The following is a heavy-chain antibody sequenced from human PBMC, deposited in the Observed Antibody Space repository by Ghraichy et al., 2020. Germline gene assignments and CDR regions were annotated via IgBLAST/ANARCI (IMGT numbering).Heavy chain of an antibody. Sequence: SETLSLTCTVSGGSISSSSYYWGWIRQPPGKGLEWIGSIYYSGSTYYNPSLKSRVTISVDTSKNQFSLKLSSVTAADTAVYHCAINGRGIAAAGADYWGQGNLVTVSS. CDR1: GGSISSSSYY. D-gene: IGHD6-13*01. CDR2: IYYSGST. V-gene: IGHV4-39*01. CDR3: AINGRGIAAAGADY. J-gene: IGHJ4*02.